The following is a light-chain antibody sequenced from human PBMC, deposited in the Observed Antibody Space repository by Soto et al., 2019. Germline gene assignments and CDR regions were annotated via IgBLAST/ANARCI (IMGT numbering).Light chain of an antibody. CDR2: AAS. J-gene: IGKJ1*01. V-gene: IGKV1-39*01. CDR3: QQSYIEPWGT. CDR1: QSISNY. Sequence: DIQMTQSPSSLSASVGDRVTITCRASQSISNYLNWYQQKPGKAPKLLIYAASTLQSGVPSRFSGSGSGTDFTLVITSLQPEDFATYYCQQSYIEPWGTCGQGTKVDIK.